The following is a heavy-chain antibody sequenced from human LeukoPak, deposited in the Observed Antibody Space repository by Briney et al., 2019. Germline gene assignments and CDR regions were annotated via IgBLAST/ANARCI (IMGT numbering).Heavy chain of an antibody. CDR2: INHSGST. D-gene: IGHD4-17*01. CDR1: GGSFSGYY. CDR3: ARDYDPDYYFDY. V-gene: IGHV4-34*01. Sequence: PSETLSLTCAVYGGSFSGYYWSWIRQPPGKGLEWIGEINHSGSTNYNPSLKSRVTISVDTSKNQFSLKLSSVTAADTAVYYCARDYDPDYYFDYWGQGTLVTVSS. J-gene: IGHJ4*02.